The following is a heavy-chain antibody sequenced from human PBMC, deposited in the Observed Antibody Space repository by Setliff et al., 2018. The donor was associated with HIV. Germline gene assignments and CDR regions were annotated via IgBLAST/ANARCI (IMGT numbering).Heavy chain of an antibody. D-gene: IGHD5-12*01. CDR2: IYYSGNT. Sequence: SETLSLTCIVSGDSINSGGYYWSWIRQRPGKALEWIGHIYYSGNTHYSPSLKSRLTMSLDRSQNHFFLRLRSVTAADTAVYYCARGGYNGYESPFDDWGLGTRVTVSS. CDR1: GDSINSGGYY. CDR3: ARGGYNGYESPFDD. J-gene: IGHJ4*02. V-gene: IGHV4-31*03.